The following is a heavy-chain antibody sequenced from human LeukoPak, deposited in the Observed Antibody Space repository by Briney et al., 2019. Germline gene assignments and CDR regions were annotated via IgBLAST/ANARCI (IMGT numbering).Heavy chain of an antibody. J-gene: IGHJ4*02. V-gene: IGHV3-23*01. CDR2: ISGSGGTA. Sequence: GGSLRLSCAASGFTFSIYAMSWVRQAPGKGLEWVSAISGSGGTAYYADSVKGRFTISRDNSKNTLYLQMNSLRAEDTAVYYCAKDVEWELRIEYYFDYWGQGTLVTVSS. CDR3: AKDVEWELRIEYYFDY. CDR1: GFTFSIYA. D-gene: IGHD1-26*01.